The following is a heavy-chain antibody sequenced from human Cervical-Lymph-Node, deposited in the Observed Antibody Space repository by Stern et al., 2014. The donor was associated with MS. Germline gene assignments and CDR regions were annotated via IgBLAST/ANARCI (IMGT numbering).Heavy chain of an antibody. CDR2: IYPGDSHT. V-gene: IGHV5-51*01. D-gene: IGHD4-17*01. J-gene: IGHJ4*02. CDR3: ARPTVTSGYFDY. Sequence: EVQLVQSGAEVKKPGESLKISCEGSGYSFTSYWIGWVRQMPGKGLEWVGIIYPGDSHTRYSPSFQGQVTISADKSISTAYLQWSRLKASDTVMYYCARPTVTSGYFDYWGQGTLVTVSS. CDR1: GYSFTSYW.